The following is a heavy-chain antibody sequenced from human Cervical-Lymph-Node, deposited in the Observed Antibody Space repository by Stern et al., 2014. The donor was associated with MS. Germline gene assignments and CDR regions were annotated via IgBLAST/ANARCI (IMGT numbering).Heavy chain of an antibody. J-gene: IGHJ6*02. Sequence: VQLVESGGGLIQPGGSLRLSCAASGFTVSTNHVTWVRQAPGQGLECVSVIYSGGGTYYADSVKGRFTISRDNSKNTVYLQMNSLRAEDTAVYYCSSDVGNYYYDKDVWGQGTTVTVSS. CDR3: SSDVGNYYYDKDV. V-gene: IGHV3-53*01. CDR2: IYSGGGT. CDR1: GFTVSTNH.